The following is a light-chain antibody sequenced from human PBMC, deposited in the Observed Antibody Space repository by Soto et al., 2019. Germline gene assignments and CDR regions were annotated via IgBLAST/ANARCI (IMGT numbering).Light chain of an antibody. J-gene: IGKJ2*01. CDR3: QQYGSSPYT. CDR1: QSVSNNY. CDR2: GAS. Sequence: EIVLTQSPGTLSLSPGERATLSCRASQSVSNNYLAWYQQKPGQAPRLLIYGASNRATGLPDRFSGSGSGTDFTLTISRLEPEDFAVYYCQQYGSSPYTFGQGTKLEIK. V-gene: IGKV3-20*01.